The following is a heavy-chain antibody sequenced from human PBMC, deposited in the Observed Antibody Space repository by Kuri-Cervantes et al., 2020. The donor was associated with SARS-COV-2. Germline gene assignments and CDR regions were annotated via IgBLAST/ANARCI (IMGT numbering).Heavy chain of an antibody. J-gene: IGHJ4*02. Sequence: ASVKVSCKAPGYTFTGYYMHWVRQAPGQGLEWMGWISAYNGNTNYAQKLQGRVTMTTDTSTSTAYMELRSLRSDDTAVYYCAISVVTRGFYFDYWGQGTLVTVSS. CDR1: GYTFTGYY. CDR3: AISVVTRGFYFDY. D-gene: IGHD4-23*01. V-gene: IGHV1-18*04. CDR2: ISAYNGNT.